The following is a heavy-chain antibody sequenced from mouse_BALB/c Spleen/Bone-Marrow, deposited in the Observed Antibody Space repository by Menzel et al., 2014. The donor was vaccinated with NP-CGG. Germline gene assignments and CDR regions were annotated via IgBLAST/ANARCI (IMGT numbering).Heavy chain of an antibody. CDR2: IYPGNGYS. Sequence: VQLQQSGPELVKPGASVKISCKASDYTFTDYYINWVKQKPGQGLEWIGWIYPGNGYSKYNEKFKGKATLTVDTSSSTASMQLSSLTSEDTAVYFCLFGGYAMDSWGQGTSVTVSS. J-gene: IGHJ4*01. V-gene: IGHV1-84*02. CDR3: LFGGYAMDS. D-gene: IGHD1-1*02. CDR1: DYTFTDYY.